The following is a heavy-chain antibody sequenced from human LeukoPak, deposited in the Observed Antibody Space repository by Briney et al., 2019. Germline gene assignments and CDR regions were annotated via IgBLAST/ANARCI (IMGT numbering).Heavy chain of an antibody. D-gene: IGHD6-13*01. CDR1: GFTFSSYE. Sequence: KSGGSLRLSCAASGFTFSSYEMNWVRQAPGKGLEWVSYIGDVDTYKGYADSVRGRFTISRDNAKNSLYLETNSLRAEDTAVYYCARARIRSSWYFDYWGQGTLVTVSS. CDR2: IGDVDTYK. J-gene: IGHJ4*02. V-gene: IGHV3-48*03. CDR3: ARARIRSSWYFDY.